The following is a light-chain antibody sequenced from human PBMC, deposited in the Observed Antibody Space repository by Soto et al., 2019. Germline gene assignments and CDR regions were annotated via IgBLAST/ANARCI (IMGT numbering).Light chain of an antibody. CDR3: QQANSLPRT. CDR2: AAS. CDR1: QGISSW. J-gene: IGKJ1*01. Sequence: DIPMTQSPASVSASVGDIATITCRTSQGISSWLAWYQQKPWKAPKLLIYAASSLHSGVPSRFSGSGSGTDFTLTISSLQAEDFANYYCQQANSLPRTFGQGNKVEIK. V-gene: IGKV1-12*01.